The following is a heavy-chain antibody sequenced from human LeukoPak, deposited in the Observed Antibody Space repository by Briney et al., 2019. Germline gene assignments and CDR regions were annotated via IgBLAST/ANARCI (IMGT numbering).Heavy chain of an antibody. CDR3: AKDYGSGLDV. D-gene: IGHD2-15*01. CDR2: ISYDGSNK. CDR1: GFPFSTYA. J-gene: IGHJ6*04. Sequence: GGSLRLSCAASGFPFSTYAMTWVRQAPGKGLEWVAVISYDGSNKYYADSVKGRFTISRDNSKNTLYLQMNSLRAEDTAVYYCAKDYGSGLDVWGKGTTVTVSS. V-gene: IGHV3-30*18.